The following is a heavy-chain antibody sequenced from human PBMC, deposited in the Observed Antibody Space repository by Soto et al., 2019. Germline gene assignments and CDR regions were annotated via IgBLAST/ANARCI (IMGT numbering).Heavy chain of an antibody. CDR3: AHSCGNFDF. Sequence: QITLKESGPTLVKPTQTLTLTCTFSGFSLSTSGVGVGWIRQPPGKALEWLALIYWDYDKRSSPSLKSRLTNTKDTSKRQVVLKMTITVPVDTGRYYCAHSCGNFDFCGQRTLVTV. D-gene: IGHD2-21*01. V-gene: IGHV2-5*02. CDR1: GFSLSTSGVG. CDR2: IYWDYDK. J-gene: IGHJ4*02.